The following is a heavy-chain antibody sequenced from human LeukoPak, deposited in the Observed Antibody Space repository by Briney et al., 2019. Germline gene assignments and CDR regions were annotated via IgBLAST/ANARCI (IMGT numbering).Heavy chain of an antibody. D-gene: IGHD1-26*01. CDR2: INYSGTT. J-gene: IGHJ4*02. CDR1: GGSISTNNYH. V-gene: IGHV4-39*07. CDR3: AGRPLVGTTPFDS. Sequence: SETLSLTCTVSGGSISTNNYHWGWIRQPPGKGLEWIASINYSGTTYYNPSLQSRVTISVETSKKQFSLKLRFVNAADTAVYYCAGRPLVGTTPFDSWGQGTLVTVSS.